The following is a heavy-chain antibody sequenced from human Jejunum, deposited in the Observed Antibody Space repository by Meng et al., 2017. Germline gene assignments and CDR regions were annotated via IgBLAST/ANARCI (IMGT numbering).Heavy chain of an antibody. CDR3: ARGDTGYSGYVFGY. CDR1: GGSITTGGYY. J-gene: IGHJ4*02. V-gene: IGHV4-31*03. Sequence: VPLQESGPGLVKPSQTLSLTCSVSGGSITTGGYYWSWIRQHPGKGLEWIGHIYYSGSTHYNPSLKSRVTISIDTSQNQFSLKLSSVTAADTAVYYCARGDTGYSGYVFGYWGQGTLVTVSS. D-gene: IGHD5-12*01. CDR2: IYYSGST.